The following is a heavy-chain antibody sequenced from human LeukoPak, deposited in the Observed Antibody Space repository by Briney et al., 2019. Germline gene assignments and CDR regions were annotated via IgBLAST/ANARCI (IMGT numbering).Heavy chain of an antibody. Sequence: MASETLSLTCTVSGGSISSYYWSWIRQPPGKGLEWIGYIYYSGSTNYNPSLKSRVTISVDTSKNQFSLKLSSVTAADTAVYYCAGDLSGDWFDPWGQGTLVTVSS. J-gene: IGHJ5*02. D-gene: IGHD3-10*01. CDR2: IYYSGST. CDR3: AGDLSGDWFDP. CDR1: GGSISSYY. V-gene: IGHV4-59*01.